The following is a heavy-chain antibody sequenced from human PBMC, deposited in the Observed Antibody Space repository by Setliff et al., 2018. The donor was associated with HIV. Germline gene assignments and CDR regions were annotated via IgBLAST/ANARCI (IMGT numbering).Heavy chain of an antibody. D-gene: IGHD4-17*01. CDR3: AKDFHDCGDASWFDP. CDR1: GFSFSSYS. J-gene: IGHJ5*02. Sequence: GGSLRLSCVASGFSFSSYSMNWVRQAPGKGLEWVAHINKDGSHQDYVDSVKGRFTISRTNAKNSLSLQMKSLRAEDTALYYCAKDFHDCGDASWFDPWGQGTLVTVSS. V-gene: IGHV3-7*01. CDR2: INKDGSHQ.